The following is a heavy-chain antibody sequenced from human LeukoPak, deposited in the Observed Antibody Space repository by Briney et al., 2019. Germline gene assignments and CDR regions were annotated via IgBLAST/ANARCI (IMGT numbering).Heavy chain of an antibody. J-gene: IGHJ4*02. CDR2: ISYDGSSK. V-gene: IGHV3-30*03. CDR1: GFTFSSYG. CDR3: ARDDYDSSGYYDY. Sequence: GSLRLSCAASGFTFSSYGMHWVRQAPGKGLEWVAVISYDGSSKYYVDSVKGRFTFSRDNSKNTLYLQMNSLRAEDTAVYYCARDDYDSSGYYDYWGQGTLVTVSS. D-gene: IGHD3-22*01.